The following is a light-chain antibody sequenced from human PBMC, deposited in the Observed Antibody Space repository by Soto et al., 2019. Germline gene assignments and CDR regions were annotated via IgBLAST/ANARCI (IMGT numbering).Light chain of an antibody. J-gene: IGKJ1*01. CDR3: QQYNNWPPVA. Sequence: EIVMTQSPATLSVSPGERATLSCRASQSVSSNLAWYQQKPGQAPRLLIYGASTRATSIPARFSGSESGTEFTLTIGSLQSEDFSVYYCQQYNNWPPVAFGQGTKVEIK. V-gene: IGKV3-15*01. CDR1: QSVSSN. CDR2: GAS.